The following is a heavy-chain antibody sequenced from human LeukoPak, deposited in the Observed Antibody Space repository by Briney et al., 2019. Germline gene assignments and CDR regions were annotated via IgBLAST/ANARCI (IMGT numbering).Heavy chain of an antibody. Sequence: ASVRVSCTASGYTFTSYGISWVRQAPGQGLEWMGWISAYNGNTNYAQKLQGRVTMTTDTSTSTAYMELRSLRSDDTAVYYCARVLITMVRGVFKPNFDYWGQGTLVTVSS. CDR1: GYTFTSYG. CDR3: ARVLITMVRGVFKPNFDY. CDR2: ISAYNGNT. D-gene: IGHD3-10*01. V-gene: IGHV1-18*01. J-gene: IGHJ4*02.